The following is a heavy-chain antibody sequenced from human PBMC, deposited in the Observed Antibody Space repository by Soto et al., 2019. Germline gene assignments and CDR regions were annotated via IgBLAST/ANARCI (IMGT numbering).Heavy chain of an antibody. J-gene: IGHJ5*02. CDR2: ISGSGGST. Sequence: GGSLRLSCAASGFTFSSYAMSWVRQAPGKGLEWVSAISGSGGSTYYADSVKGRFTISRDNSKSSLYLQMNSLRAEDTAVYYCAKGPPKTRNNWFDPWGQGTLVTVSS. CDR1: GFTFSSYA. V-gene: IGHV3-23*01. CDR3: AKGPPKTRNNWFDP.